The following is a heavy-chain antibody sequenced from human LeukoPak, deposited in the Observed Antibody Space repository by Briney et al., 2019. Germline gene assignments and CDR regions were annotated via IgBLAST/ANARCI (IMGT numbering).Heavy chain of an antibody. CDR1: GFTFSSYG. CDR2: IRDDGSNK. V-gene: IGHV3-30*02. Sequence: AGGSLRLSCAASGFTFSSYGVHWVRQAPGKGLEWVSFIRDDGSNKYYADSLKGRFTISSDNSKNKLYLQMNSLRAEDTAVYYCAKMESVAVAGDAFDIWGQGTMVTVSS. J-gene: IGHJ3*02. D-gene: IGHD6-19*01. CDR3: AKMESVAVAGDAFDI.